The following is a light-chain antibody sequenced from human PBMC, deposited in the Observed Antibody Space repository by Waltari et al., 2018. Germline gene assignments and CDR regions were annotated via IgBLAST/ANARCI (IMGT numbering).Light chain of an antibody. J-gene: IGKJ5*01. CDR1: QGISKW. CDR2: EAS. V-gene: IGKV1-12*01. CDR3: QQSNSFPRT. Sequence: DIRLTQSPSSLSASVGHRVTITCRASQGISKWLAWYQQRPGKAPKVLIYEASTLQTGVPLRFSGSGSGRDFTLTITSLQPEDFATYYCQQSNSFPRTFGQGTRLDIK.